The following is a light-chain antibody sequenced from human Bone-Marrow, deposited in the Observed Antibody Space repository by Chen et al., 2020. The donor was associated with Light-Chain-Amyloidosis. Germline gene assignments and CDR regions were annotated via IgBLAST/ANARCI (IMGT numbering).Light chain of an antibody. CDR2: DVN. J-gene: IGLJ2*01. Sequence: QSALTQPASVSGSPGQSIAISCTGTSNDIGGYNYVSWYQQRPGKAPKLMIYDVNYRPSGVSRRFSGSKSGSADCLTLSRLQAGDGADDYCRSYGSSSDVVFGGGTKLTVL. V-gene: IGLV2-14*01. CDR3: RSYGSSSDVV. CDR1: SNDIGGYNY.